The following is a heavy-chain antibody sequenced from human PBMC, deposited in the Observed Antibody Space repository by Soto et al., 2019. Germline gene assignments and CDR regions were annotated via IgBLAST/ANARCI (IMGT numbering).Heavy chain of an antibody. CDR3: ARESAGSHRNNWFDP. CDR2: IHFSGDT. Sequence: KPSETLSLTCSVSRGSISSYYWSWVRQPPGKGLEWIGFIHFSGDTKYNPSLKSRVIMSVDTSQNQLSLKLTSVTTADTAVYYCARESAGSHRNNWFDPWGQGVLVTVSS. V-gene: IGHV4-59*01. CDR1: RGSISSYY. J-gene: IGHJ5*02.